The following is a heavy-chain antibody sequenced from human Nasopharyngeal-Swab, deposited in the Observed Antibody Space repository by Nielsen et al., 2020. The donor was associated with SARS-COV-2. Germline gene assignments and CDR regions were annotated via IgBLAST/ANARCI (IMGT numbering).Heavy chain of an antibody. Sequence: WIRQPPGKGLEWVSSISSSSSYIYYADSVKGRFTISRDNAKNSLYLQMNSLRAEDTAVYYCARDLAYGSGPYYFDYWGQGTLVTVPS. D-gene: IGHD6-25*01. J-gene: IGHJ4*02. CDR3: ARDLAYGSGPYYFDY. CDR2: ISSSSSYI. V-gene: IGHV3-21*01.